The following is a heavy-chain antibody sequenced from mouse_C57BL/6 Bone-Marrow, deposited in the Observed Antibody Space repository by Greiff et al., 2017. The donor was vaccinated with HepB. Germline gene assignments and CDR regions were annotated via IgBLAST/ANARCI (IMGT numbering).Heavy chain of an antibody. CDR2: ISSGGSYT. CDR3: ARRSNGSSPYFDV. D-gene: IGHD1-1*01. V-gene: IGHV5-6*02. CDR1: GFTFSSYG. Sequence: EVKLMESGGDLVKPGGSLKLSCAASGFTFSSYGMSWVRQTPDKRLEWVATISSGGSYTYYPDSVKGRFTISRDNAKNTLYLQMSSLKSEDTAMYNCARRSNGSSPYFDVWGTGTTVTVSS. J-gene: IGHJ1*03.